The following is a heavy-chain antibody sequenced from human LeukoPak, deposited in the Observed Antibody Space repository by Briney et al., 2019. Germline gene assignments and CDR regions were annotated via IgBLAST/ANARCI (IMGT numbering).Heavy chain of an antibody. CDR2: IYYSGST. CDR3: ARDSGRSAWELPDDY. CDR1: GGSISSYY. J-gene: IGHJ4*02. D-gene: IGHD1-26*01. Sequence: SETLSLTCTVSGGSISSYYWSWIRQPPGKGLEWIGYIYYSGSTNYNPSLKSRVTISVDTSKNQFSLKLSSVTAADTAVYYCARDSGRSAWELPDDYWGQGTLVTVSS. V-gene: IGHV4-59*01.